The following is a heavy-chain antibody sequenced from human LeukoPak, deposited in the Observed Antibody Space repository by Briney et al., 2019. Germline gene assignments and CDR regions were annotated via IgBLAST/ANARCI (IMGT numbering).Heavy chain of an antibody. D-gene: IGHD1-26*01. CDR1: DGSISSSGYY. Sequence: SETLSLTCTVSDGSISSSGYYWGWIRQPPGKGLEWIGSIYYTGSTYYNPSLKSRVTISVDTSKNQFSLKLSSVNAADTAVYYCAREVGAIGYWGQGTLVTVSS. V-gene: IGHV4-39*07. J-gene: IGHJ4*02. CDR3: AREVGAIGY. CDR2: IYYTGST.